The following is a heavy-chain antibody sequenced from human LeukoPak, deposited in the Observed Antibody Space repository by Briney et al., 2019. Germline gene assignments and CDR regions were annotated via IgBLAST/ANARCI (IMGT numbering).Heavy chain of an antibody. CDR1: GYTLTNYY. J-gene: IGHJ4*02. Sequence: ASVKVSCKASGYTLTNYYMRWVRQAPGQGLEWMGLINPSGGNTTYAQKFQGRVTMTRDTSTSTVYMELSSLRSEDTALYYCAREVSRVAPPRRYFDYWGQGSLVTVSS. V-gene: IGHV1-46*01. CDR3: AREVSRVAPPRRYFDY. D-gene: IGHD3-3*01. CDR2: INPSGGNT.